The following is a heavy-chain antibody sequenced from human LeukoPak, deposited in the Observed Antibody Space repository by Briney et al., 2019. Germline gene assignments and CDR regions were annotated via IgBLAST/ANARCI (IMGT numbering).Heavy chain of an antibody. D-gene: IGHD5-18*01. Sequence: PGGSLRLSCAASGFTFSDYWMHWVRHAPGKGLVWFSRINTDGTSTKYEDSVKGRFTISRDNARNTVYLQMNSLRAEDTAVYYCARARYSYTGIVDYWGQGTLVTVSS. CDR2: INTDGTST. V-gene: IGHV3-74*01. J-gene: IGHJ4*02. CDR3: ARARYSYTGIVDY. CDR1: GFTFSDYW.